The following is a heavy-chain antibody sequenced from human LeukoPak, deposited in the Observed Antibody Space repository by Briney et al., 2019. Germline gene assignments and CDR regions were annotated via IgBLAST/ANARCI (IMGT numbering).Heavy chain of an antibody. J-gene: IGHJ4*02. CDR1: GFTFSSYW. V-gene: IGHV3-7*03. Sequence: GGSLRLSCAASGFTFSSYWMSWVRQAPGKGLEWVANINQDGSEKYYVDSVKGRSTISRDNAKNSLYLQMNSQRAEDTAVYYCAREPMVRGVITTCFDYWGQGTLVTVSS. D-gene: IGHD3-10*01. CDR3: AREPMVRGVITTCFDY. CDR2: INQDGSEK.